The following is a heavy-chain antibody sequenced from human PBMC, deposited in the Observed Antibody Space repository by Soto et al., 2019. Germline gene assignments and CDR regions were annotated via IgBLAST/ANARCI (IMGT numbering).Heavy chain of an antibody. D-gene: IGHD3-10*01. V-gene: IGHV1-8*01. CDR1: GYTFTSYD. CDR3: ARAPYYYGSGSYYGWFDP. Sequence: QVQLVQSGAEVKKPGASVKVSCKASGYTFTSYDINWVRQATGQGLEWMGWMNPNSGNTGYAQKFQGRVTMNRNTSISTPYMELSSLRSEDTAVYYCARAPYYYGSGSYYGWFDPWGQGTLVTVSS. CDR2: MNPNSGNT. J-gene: IGHJ5*02.